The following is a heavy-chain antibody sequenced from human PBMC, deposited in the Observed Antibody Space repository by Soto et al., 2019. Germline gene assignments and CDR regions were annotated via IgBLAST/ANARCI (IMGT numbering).Heavy chain of an antibody. CDR2: ISAYNGNT. V-gene: IGHV1-18*01. CDR3: AGGITIFGVSDSRFDP. J-gene: IGHJ5*02. CDR1: GYTFTSYG. Sequence: GASVKVSCKASGYTFTSYGISWVRQAPGQGLEWMGWISAYNGNTNYAQKLQGRVTMTTDTSTSTAYMELRSLRSDDTAVYYCAGGITIFGVSDSRFDPWGQGTLVTVSS. D-gene: IGHD3-3*01.